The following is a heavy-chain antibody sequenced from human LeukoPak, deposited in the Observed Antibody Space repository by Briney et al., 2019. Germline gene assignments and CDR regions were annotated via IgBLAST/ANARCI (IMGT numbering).Heavy chain of an antibody. CDR3: SRGRVVAGYRAPCDY. D-gene: IGHD6-19*01. CDR1: DGSVNSAIYY. V-gene: IGHV4-61*01. CDR2: IYYSGST. Sequence: SETLSLTCTVSDGSVNSAIYYWSWIRQPPGKGLEWIGFIYYSGSTNYNPSLKSRVIIPLDTSKNQFSLKLSSVTAADTAVYYCSRGRVVAGYRAPCDYWGQGTLVTVSS. J-gene: IGHJ4*02.